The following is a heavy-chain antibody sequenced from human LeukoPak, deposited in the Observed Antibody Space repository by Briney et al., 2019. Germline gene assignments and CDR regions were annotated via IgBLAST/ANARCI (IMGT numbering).Heavy chain of an antibody. D-gene: IGHD3-10*01. V-gene: IGHV4-59*01. Sequence: SETLSLTCTVSGGSISSYYWSWIRQPPGKGLEWIGYIYYSGSTNYNPSLKSRVTISVDTSKNQFSLKLSSVTAADTAVYYCARATPYYYGSGSQYYYYYYGMDVWGQGTTVTVSS. CDR3: ARATPYYYGSGSQYYYYYYGMDV. J-gene: IGHJ6*02. CDR1: GGSISSYY. CDR2: IYYSGST.